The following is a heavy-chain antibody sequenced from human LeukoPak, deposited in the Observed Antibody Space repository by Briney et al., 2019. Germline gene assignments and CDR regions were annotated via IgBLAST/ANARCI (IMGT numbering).Heavy chain of an antibody. CDR2: IIPIFGTA. CDR3: ARGAGGYCSGGSCYGPFDY. J-gene: IGHJ4*02. Sequence: GASVKVSCKASGGIFSSYAISWVRQAPGQGLEWMGGIIPIFGTANYAQKFQGRVTITADESTSTAYMELSSLRSEDTAVYYCARGAGGYCSGGSCYGPFDYWGQGTLVTVSS. V-gene: IGHV1-69*13. CDR1: GGIFSSYA. D-gene: IGHD2-15*01.